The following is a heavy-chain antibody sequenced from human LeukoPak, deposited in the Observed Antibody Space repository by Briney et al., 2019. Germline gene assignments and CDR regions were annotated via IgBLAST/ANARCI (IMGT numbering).Heavy chain of an antibody. Sequence: ASVKLSCKASGYTFTSYDINWARNATGQGLEWMGWMNPNSGSTRYAKKFQGRVTITRDTCISTGYMELSSLRSEDTAVYYCARGVAARPKVKNYYYMDVWGKGTTVTVSS. CDR3: ARGVAARPKVKNYYYMDV. J-gene: IGHJ6*03. V-gene: IGHV1-8*03. CDR2: MNPNSGST. D-gene: IGHD6-6*01. CDR1: GYTFTSYD.